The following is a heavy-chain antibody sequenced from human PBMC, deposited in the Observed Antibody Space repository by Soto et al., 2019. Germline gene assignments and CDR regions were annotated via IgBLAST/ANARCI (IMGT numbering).Heavy chain of an antibody. CDR2: IYSDDYT. CDR3: AKDRSAGCGGDCHFDT. Sequence: RLSCAASGFTVRSSYMSWVRQVPGKGLEWVSIIYSDDYTYYAASVKGRFTISRDNSRNTLYLQMSSLRPEDTAVYYCAKDRSAGCGGDCHFDTWGRGTLVTVSS. J-gene: IGHJ4*02. CDR1: GFTVRSSY. V-gene: IGHV3-66*01. D-gene: IGHD2-21*02.